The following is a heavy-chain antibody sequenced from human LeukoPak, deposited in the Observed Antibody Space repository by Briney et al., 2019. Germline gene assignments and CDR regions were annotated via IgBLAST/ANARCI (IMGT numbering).Heavy chain of an antibody. CDR1: GGSFSSSTHY. CDR2: MYYSGST. D-gene: IGHD3-22*01. CDR3: ARQYYDSSGYYPWYFDY. J-gene: IGHJ4*02. Sequence: PSETLSLTCTVSGGSFSSSTHYWGWIRQPPGKGLEGIVSMYYSGSTYHNQSLKSRVTISVDTSKNQFSLMVTSVTAADTAVYYCARQYYDSSGYYPWYFDYWGQGTLVTVSS. V-gene: IGHV4-39*01.